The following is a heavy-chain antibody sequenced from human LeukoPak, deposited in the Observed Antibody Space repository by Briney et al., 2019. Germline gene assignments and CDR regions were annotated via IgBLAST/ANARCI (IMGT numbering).Heavy chain of an antibody. CDR1: GYTFTSYY. CDR2: INPSGGST. Sequence: ASVKVSCKASGYTFTSYYMHWVRQAPGQGLEWMGIINPSGGSTSYAQKFQGRVTMTRDTSTSTVYMELSSLRSEDTAVYYCATETAIFGVVNAAFDYWGQGTLVTVSS. V-gene: IGHV1-46*01. D-gene: IGHD3-3*01. CDR3: ATETAIFGVVNAAFDY. J-gene: IGHJ4*02.